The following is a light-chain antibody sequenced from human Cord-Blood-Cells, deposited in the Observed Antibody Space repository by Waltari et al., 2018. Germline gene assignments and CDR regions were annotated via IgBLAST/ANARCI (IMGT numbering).Light chain of an antibody. V-gene: IGLV1-44*01. J-gene: IGLJ3*02. CDR2: SNN. Sequence: QSVLTQPPSASGTPGQRVTISCSGSSSNIGSNTVNWSQQLPGTAPKLLIYSNNQRPSGFPDRFSGSKSGTSASLAISGLQSEDEADYYCAAWDDSLNGWVFGGGTKLTVL. CDR3: AAWDDSLNGWV. CDR1: SSNIGSNT.